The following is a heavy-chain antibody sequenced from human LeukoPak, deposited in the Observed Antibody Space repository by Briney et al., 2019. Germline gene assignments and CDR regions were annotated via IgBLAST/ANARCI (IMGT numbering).Heavy chain of an antibody. CDR2: IYHSGST. V-gene: IGHV4-4*02. CDR3: ATSIAVAGISPYYYYYYMDV. CDR1: GVSISSSNW. D-gene: IGHD6-19*01. J-gene: IGHJ6*03. Sequence: PSGTLSLTCAVFGVSISSSNWWSWVRQPPGQGLEWIGEIYHSGSTNYNPSLKSRVTISVDTSKNQFSLKLSSVTAADTAVYYCATSIAVAGISPYYYYYYMDVWGKGTTVTVSS.